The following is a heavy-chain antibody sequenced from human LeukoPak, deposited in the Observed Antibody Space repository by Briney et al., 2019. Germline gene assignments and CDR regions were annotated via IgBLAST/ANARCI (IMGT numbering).Heavy chain of an antibody. Sequence: GGSLRLSCEASGFTFSTYAMSWVRQAPGKGLEWVSAISGGGGRKCYADSVKGRFTISRDNSKNTGYLQMSSLRAEDTAVYYCAGLSSGVWGTYRHYYFDYWGQGTLVTVSS. CDR2: ISGGGGRK. J-gene: IGHJ4*02. D-gene: IGHD3-16*02. V-gene: IGHV3-23*01. CDR3: AGLSSGVWGTYRHYYFDY. CDR1: GFTFSTYA.